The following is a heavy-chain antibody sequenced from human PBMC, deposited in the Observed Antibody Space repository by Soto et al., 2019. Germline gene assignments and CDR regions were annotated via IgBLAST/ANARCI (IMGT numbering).Heavy chain of an antibody. Sequence: GGSLKLSCSASGFTFGRYAMHWVRQAPGKGLEYVSAISSNGGSTYYADSVKGRFTISRDNSKNTLYLQMSSLRAEDTAVYYCVKGRPTVTELLYYYYGMDVWGQGTTVTVSS. CDR2: ISSNGGST. V-gene: IGHV3-64D*08. D-gene: IGHD4-17*01. CDR1: GFTFGRYA. J-gene: IGHJ6*02. CDR3: VKGRPTVTELLYYYYGMDV.